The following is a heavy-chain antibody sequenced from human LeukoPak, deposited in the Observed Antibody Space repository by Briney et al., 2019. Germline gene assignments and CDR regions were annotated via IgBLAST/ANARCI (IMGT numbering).Heavy chain of an antibody. V-gene: IGHV1-69*13. D-gene: IGHD3-22*01. CDR1: GGTFSSYA. J-gene: IGHJ5*02. CDR3: ARESNYYDSSGPEYWFDP. CDR2: VIPIFGTA. Sequence: SVKVSCKASGGTFSSYAISWVRQGPGRGLEWMGGVIPIFGTANYAQKFQGRVTITADESTSTAYMELSSQRSEDTAVYYCARESNYYDSSGPEYWFDPWGQGTLVTVSS.